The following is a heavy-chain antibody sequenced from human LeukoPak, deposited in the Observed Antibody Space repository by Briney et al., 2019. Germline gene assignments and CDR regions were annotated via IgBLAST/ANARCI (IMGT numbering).Heavy chain of an antibody. V-gene: IGHV4-30-2*01. J-gene: IGHJ5*02. D-gene: IGHD1-7*01. Sequence: SETLSLTCTVSGGSISSGGYYWSWIRQPPGKGLEWIGYIYHSGSTYYNPSLKSRVTISVDRSKNQFSLKLSSVTAADTAVYYCARDLLRWNYAWFDPWGQGTLVTVSS. CDR3: ARDLLRWNYAWFDP. CDR2: IYHSGST. CDR1: GGSISSGGYY.